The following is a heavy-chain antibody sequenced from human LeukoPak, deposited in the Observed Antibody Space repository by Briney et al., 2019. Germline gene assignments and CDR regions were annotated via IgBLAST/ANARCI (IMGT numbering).Heavy chain of an antibody. J-gene: IGHJ4*02. CDR3: ARGLYCSGGSCYFDY. D-gene: IGHD2-15*01. CDR2: IFYSGST. CDR1: GGSISTSNYY. V-gene: IGHV4-39*07. Sequence: SETLSLTCTVSGGSISTSNYYWGWVRQPPGKGLEWIGNIFYSGSTYYSPSLKSRVTISLDTSKNQFSLKLSSVTAADTAVYYCARGLYCSGGSCYFDYWGQGTLVTVSS.